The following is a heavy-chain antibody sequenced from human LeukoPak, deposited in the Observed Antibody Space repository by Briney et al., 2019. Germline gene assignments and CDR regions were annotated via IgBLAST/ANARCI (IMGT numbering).Heavy chain of an antibody. J-gene: IGHJ6*03. CDR3: AKLKINYYYYMDV. Sequence: GGSLRLSCAASGFTFSSYSMNWVRQAPGKGLEWVSSISSSSSYIYYADSVKGRFTISRDNTKNTLYLQMNSLRAEDTAVYYCAKLKINYYYYMDVWGKGTTVIVSS. V-gene: IGHV3-21*01. D-gene: IGHD3-16*01. CDR2: ISSSSSYI. CDR1: GFTFSSYS.